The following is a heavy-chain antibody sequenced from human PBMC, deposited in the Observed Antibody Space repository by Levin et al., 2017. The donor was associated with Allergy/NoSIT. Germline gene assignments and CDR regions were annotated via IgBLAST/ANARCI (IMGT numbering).Heavy chain of an antibody. CDR1: GFTVSNNY. V-gene: IGHV3-66*04. Sequence: SCAASGFTVSNNYMSWVRQAPGKGLEWVALIYSGGSIHYADSVKGRFTVSRDNSKNTLFLQMSSLRAEDTAVYYCAGHTEGDCWGQGALVTVSS. CDR3: AGHTEGDC. J-gene: IGHJ4*02. CDR2: IYSGGSI. D-gene: IGHD4-11*01.